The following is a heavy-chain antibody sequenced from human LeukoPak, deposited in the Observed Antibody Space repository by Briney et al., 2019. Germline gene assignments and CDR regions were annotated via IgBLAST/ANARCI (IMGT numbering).Heavy chain of an antibody. V-gene: IGHV3-21*01. CDR1: GFTFSSYS. CDR2: ISNSSSYI. J-gene: IGHJ6*02. D-gene: IGHD2-15*01. Sequence: KPGGSLGLSCAASGFTFSSYSMNWVRQAPGRGLEWVSSISNSSSYIYYADSVKGRFTISRDNAKNSLCLQMNSLRAEDTAVYYCGRVRCSGGSCYPYYFYGMDVWGQGTTVTVSS. CDR3: GRVRCSGGSCYPYYFYGMDV.